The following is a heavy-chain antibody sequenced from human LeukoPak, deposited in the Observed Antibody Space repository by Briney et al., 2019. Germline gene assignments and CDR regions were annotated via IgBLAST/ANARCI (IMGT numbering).Heavy chain of an antibody. CDR2: INPNGGAT. D-gene: IGHD3-16*01. V-gene: IGHV1-2*02. J-gene: IGHJ3*01. Sequence: ASVKVSCKTSGYTFIKYYMHWVRQAPGQGLERMGWINPNGGATNYAQKFRGRVTVTRDTSITTVYMDLTGLKSDDTAVYFCARGSGGNAFDFWGQGTMVTVSS. CDR3: ARGSGGNAFDF. CDR1: GYTFIKYY.